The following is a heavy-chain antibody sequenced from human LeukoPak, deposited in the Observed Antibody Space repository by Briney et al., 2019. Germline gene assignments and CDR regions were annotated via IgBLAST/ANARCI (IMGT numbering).Heavy chain of an antibody. CDR2: ISSSSSYI. CDR1: GFTFSSYS. D-gene: IGHD3-22*01. V-gene: IGHV3-21*01. CDR3: ARDIAPYYYDSSGSDY. J-gene: IGHJ4*02. Sequence: GGSLRLSCAASGFTFSSYSMNWVRQAPGKGLEWVSSISSSSSYIYYADSVKGRFTISRDNAKNSLYLQMNSLRAEDTAVYYCARDIAPYYYDSSGSDYWGQGTLVTVSS.